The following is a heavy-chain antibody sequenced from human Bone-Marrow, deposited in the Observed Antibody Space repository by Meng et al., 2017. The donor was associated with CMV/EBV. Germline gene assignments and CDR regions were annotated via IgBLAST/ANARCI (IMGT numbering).Heavy chain of an antibody. CDR3: ASHYYYYYGMDV. V-gene: IGHV3-30*02. J-gene: IGHJ6*02. Sequence: GESLKISCAASGITVSSYGIHWVRQAPGKGLEWVAFIRYDGSNKHYSDSVKGRFSVSRDNSRNMVYLQMNSLRAEDTAVYYCASHYYYYYGMDVWGQGTTVTVSS. CDR1: GITVSSYG. CDR2: IRYDGSNK.